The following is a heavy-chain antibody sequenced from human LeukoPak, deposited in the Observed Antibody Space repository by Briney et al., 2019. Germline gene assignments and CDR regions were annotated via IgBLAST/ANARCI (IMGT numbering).Heavy chain of an antibody. Sequence: GASVKVSCKASGYTFTSYGISWVRQAPGQGPEWMGWISAYNGNTNYAQKLQGRVTMTTDRSTSTAYMELRSLRSDDTAVYYCARDLGIAAAEGIDYWGQGTLVTVSS. J-gene: IGHJ4*02. CDR2: ISAYNGNT. D-gene: IGHD6-13*01. CDR3: ARDLGIAAAEGIDY. V-gene: IGHV1-18*01. CDR1: GYTFTSYG.